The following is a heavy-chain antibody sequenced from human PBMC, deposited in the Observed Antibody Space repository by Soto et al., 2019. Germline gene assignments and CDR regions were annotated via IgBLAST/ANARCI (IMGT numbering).Heavy chain of an antibody. CDR1: GFTFSSYE. V-gene: IGHV3-48*03. CDR3: ARPWAPGDDAFDI. Sequence: EVQLVESGGGLVQPGGSLRLSCAASGFTFSSYEMNWVRQSPGKGLEWVSYISSSGSNIYYADSVKGRFTISRDNAKNSLDLQMNSLRAEDTAVYYCARPWAPGDDAFDILGQGTMVTVSS. D-gene: IGHD3-10*01. J-gene: IGHJ3*02. CDR2: ISSSGSNI.